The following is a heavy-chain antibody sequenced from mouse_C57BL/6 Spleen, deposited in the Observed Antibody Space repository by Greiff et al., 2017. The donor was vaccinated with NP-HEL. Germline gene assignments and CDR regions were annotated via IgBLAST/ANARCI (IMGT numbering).Heavy chain of an antibody. CDR2: IYPGDGDT. Sequence: VQLVESGPELVKPGASVKISCKASGYAFSSSWMNWVKQRPGKGLEWIGRIYPGDGDTNYNGKFKGKATLTADKSSSTAYMQLSSLTSEDSAVYFCARRDYAMDYWGQGTSVTVSS. J-gene: IGHJ4*01. CDR1: GYAFSSSW. CDR3: ARRDYAMDY. V-gene: IGHV1-82*01.